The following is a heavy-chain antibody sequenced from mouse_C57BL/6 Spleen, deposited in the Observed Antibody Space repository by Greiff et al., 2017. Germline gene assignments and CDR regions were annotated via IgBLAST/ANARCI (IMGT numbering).Heavy chain of an antibody. D-gene: IGHD2-10*01. V-gene: IGHV3-6*01. Sequence: EVQLQQSGPGLVKPSQSLSLTCSVTGYSITSGYYWNWIRQFPGNKLEWMGYISYDGSNNYNPSLKNRISITRDTSKNQFFLKLNSVTTEDTATYYCARAYYKRYNDVSGAETTVTASS. CDR1: GYSITSGYY. J-gene: IGHJ1*01. CDR3: ARAYYKRYNDV. CDR2: ISYDGSN.